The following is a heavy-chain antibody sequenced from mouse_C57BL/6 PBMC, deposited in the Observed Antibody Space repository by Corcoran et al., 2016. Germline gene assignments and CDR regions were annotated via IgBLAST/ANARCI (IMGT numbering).Heavy chain of an antibody. CDR3: ATLYYGNSLYYFDY. CDR1: GYSFTTYG. CDR2: INTYSGVP. J-gene: IGHJ2*01. D-gene: IGHD2-1*01. Sequence: QIQLVQSGPELKKPGETVKISCKASGYSFTTYGMSWVKQAPGKGLKWMGWINTYSGVPTYADDFKGRFDFSLETSASTAYLQINNLKNEDTATYFCATLYYGNSLYYFDYWGQGTTLTVSS. V-gene: IGHV9-3*01.